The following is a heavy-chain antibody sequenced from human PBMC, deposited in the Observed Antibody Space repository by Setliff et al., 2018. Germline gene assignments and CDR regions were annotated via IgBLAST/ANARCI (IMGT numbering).Heavy chain of an antibody. CDR1: GESFDTYY. V-gene: IGHV4-34*01. D-gene: IGHD1-1*01. CDR3: RQAVVGRGVFDV. J-gene: IGHJ3*01. Sequence: SETLSLTCNVFGESFDTYYWSWIRQPPGKGLEWFGEINQSGGGDYNPSFKGRVTISVDTSKKQFSLTLRYVTAADTALYYCRQAVVGRGVFDVWGQGTVVTVSS. CDR2: INQSGGG.